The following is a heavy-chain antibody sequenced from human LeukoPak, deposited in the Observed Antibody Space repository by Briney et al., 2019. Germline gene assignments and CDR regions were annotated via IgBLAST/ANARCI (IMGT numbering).Heavy chain of an antibody. CDR1: GYTFTGYY. CDR2: INPNSGGT. V-gene: IGHV1-2*02. J-gene: IGHJ4*02. CDR3: TSGSTYYYGSGTLDY. Sequence: ASVKVSCTASGYTFTGYYMHWVRQAPGQGLEWMGWINPNSGGTNYAQKFQGRVTMTRDTSISTAYMELSRLRSDDTAVYYCTSGSTYYYGSGTLDYWGQGTLVTVSS. D-gene: IGHD3-10*01.